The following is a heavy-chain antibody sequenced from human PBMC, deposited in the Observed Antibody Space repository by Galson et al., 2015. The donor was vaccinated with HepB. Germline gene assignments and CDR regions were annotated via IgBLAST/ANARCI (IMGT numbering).Heavy chain of an antibody. CDR2: IGSKANSYAT. D-gene: IGHD3-16*02. J-gene: IGHJ4*02. Sequence: SLRLSCAASGFTFSGSAMHWVRQASGRGLEWVGRIGSKANSYATAYAATVKGRFTISRDDSKNTAYMQMNSLKTEDTAVYYCTLLGDLSGYSSLWGQGTLVTVSS. CDR3: TLLGDLSGYSSL. CDR1: GFTFSGSA. V-gene: IGHV3-73*01.